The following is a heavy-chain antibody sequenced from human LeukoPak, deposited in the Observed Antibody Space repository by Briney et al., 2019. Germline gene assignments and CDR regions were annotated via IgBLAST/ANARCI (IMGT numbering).Heavy chain of an antibody. Sequence: ASVKVSCKASGYTFTGYYMHWVRQAPGQGLEWMGIINPSGGSTSYAQKFQGRVTMTRDMSTSTVYMELSSLRSEDTAVYYCARGAHRGYSYGYEGYFDYWGQGTLVTVSS. CDR3: ARGAHRGYSYGYEGYFDY. V-gene: IGHV1-46*01. CDR2: INPSGGST. J-gene: IGHJ4*02. D-gene: IGHD5-18*01. CDR1: GYTFTGYY.